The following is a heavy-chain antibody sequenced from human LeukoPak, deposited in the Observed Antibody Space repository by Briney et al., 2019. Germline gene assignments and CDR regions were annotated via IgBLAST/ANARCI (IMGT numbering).Heavy chain of an antibody. CDR3: ARDRSDSSGYEWHY. Sequence: SVKVSCKASGGTLSTYSVSWVRQAPGQGLEWMGRIIPILHITNYAQNFQGRATITADKSTTTAYMELSSLRSEDTAVYYCARDRSDSSGYEWHYWGQGTLVTVSS. CDR2: IIPILHIT. CDR1: GGTLSTYS. D-gene: IGHD3-22*01. V-gene: IGHV1-69*04. J-gene: IGHJ4*02.